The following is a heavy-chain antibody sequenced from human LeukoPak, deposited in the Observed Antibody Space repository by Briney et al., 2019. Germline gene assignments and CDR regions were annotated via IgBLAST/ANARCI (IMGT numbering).Heavy chain of an antibody. CDR1: GFTVSSNY. D-gene: IGHD2-8*01. Sequence: GGSLRLSCAASGFTVSSNYMSWVRQAPGKGLEWVSVIYSGGSTYYADSVKGRFTISRDNSKNTLYLQMNSLRAEDMAVYYCARDHYWLEYCSNGVCQDSFDIWGQGTMVTVSS. CDR3: ARDHYWLEYCSNGVCQDSFDI. J-gene: IGHJ3*02. CDR2: IYSGGST. V-gene: IGHV3-66*01.